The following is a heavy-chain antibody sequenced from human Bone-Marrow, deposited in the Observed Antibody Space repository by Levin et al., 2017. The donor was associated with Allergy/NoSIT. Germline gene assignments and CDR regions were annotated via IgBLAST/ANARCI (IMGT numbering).Heavy chain of an antibody. CDR2: MNPNSGNT. CDR3: ARVGYGGKSGGNYYYGMDV. D-gene: IGHD4-23*01. J-gene: IGHJ6*02. CDR1: GYTFTSYD. Sequence: GESLKISCKASGYTFTSYDINWVRQATGQGLEWMGWMNPNSGNTGYAQKFQGRVTMTRNTSISTAYMELSSLRSEDTAVYYCARVGYGGKSGGNYYYGMDVWGQGTTVTVSS. V-gene: IGHV1-8*01.